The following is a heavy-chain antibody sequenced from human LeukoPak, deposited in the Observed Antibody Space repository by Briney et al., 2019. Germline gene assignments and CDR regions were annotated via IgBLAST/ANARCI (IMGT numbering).Heavy chain of an antibody. CDR1: GYTFTGYY. J-gene: IGHJ6*03. V-gene: IGHV1-18*04. D-gene: IGHD4-17*01. Sequence: ASVKVSCKASGYTFTGYYMHWVRQAPGQGLEWMGWISAYNGNTNYAQKLQGRVTMTTDTSTSTAYMELRSLRSDDTAVYYCARDNDYGDYGVYYYYYYYMDVWGKGTTMTVSS. CDR3: ARDNDYGDYGVYYYYYYYMDV. CDR2: ISAYNGNT.